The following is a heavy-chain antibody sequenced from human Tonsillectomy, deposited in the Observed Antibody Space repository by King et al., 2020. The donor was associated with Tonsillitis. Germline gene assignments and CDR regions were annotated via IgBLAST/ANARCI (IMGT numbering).Heavy chain of an antibody. V-gene: IGHV3-30*18. Sequence: VPLVSSGGGVVQPGRSLRLSCAASRFTFSDYGLHWVRQAPGKGLEWVAVISYDGSNKYYADSVKGRFTLSRDNSKNTLYLQMNSLRAEDTAVYYGAKGERPGAMRGVWEPDYGGQGTRGTV. J-gene: IGHJ4*02. CDR2: ISYDGSNK. D-gene: IGHD1-26*01. CDR3: AKGERPGAMRGVWEPDY. CDR1: RFTFSDYG.